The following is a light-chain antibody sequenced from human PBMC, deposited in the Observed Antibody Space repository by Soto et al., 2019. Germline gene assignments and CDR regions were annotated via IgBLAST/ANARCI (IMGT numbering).Light chain of an antibody. CDR1: QSISSW. CDR2: KAS. Sequence: DIQMTQSPSTLSASVGDRVTITCRASQSISSWLAWYQQKPGKGPKILIYKASSLEIGVPSRFSGSGSGTEITLTITSLQPDDFATYYCQQYALYPWTFGQGTKVEI. CDR3: QQYALYPWT. J-gene: IGKJ1*01. V-gene: IGKV1-5*03.